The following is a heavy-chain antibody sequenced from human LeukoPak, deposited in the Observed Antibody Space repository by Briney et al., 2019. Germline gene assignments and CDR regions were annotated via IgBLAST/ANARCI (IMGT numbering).Heavy chain of an antibody. Sequence: GGSLRLFCAASGFTFSSYWMSWVRQAPGKGLEWVANIKQDGSEKYYVDSVKGRFTISRDNAKNSLYLQMNSLRAEDTAVYYCARDLVPAVRFRWFDPWGQGTLVTVSS. CDR2: IKQDGSEK. CDR3: ARDLVPAVRFRWFDP. V-gene: IGHV3-7*01. J-gene: IGHJ5*02. D-gene: IGHD2-2*01. CDR1: GFTFSSYW.